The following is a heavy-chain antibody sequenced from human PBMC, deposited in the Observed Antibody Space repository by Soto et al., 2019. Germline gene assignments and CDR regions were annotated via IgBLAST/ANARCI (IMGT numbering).Heavy chain of an antibody. CDR2: ISSDERNK. CDR1: GFTFSSHG. CDR3: ASAGPRNMVRGVINTYYHAMDV. J-gene: IGHJ6*02. Sequence: PGGSLRLSCAASGFTFSSHGMHWVRQAPGKGLEWVAVISSDERNKYYADSVKGRFTISRDNSKNTLYLQMNRMRAEDTAVYYCASAGPRNMVRGVINTYYHAMDVWGQGTTVTV. V-gene: IGHV3-30*03. D-gene: IGHD3-10*01.